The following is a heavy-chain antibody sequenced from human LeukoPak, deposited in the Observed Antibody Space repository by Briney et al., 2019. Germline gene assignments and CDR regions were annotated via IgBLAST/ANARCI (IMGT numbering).Heavy chain of an antibody. J-gene: IGHJ6*02. D-gene: IGHD4-17*01. CDR3: AREGAYGDYYYYYGMDV. V-gene: IGHV4-4*02. CDR1: GGSISSNNW. Sequence: SGTLSLTCAVSGGSISSNNWWGWVRQPPGKGLEWIGEIYHSGSPNYNPSLKSRVTISVDKSRNHFSLNLSSVTAADTAVYYCAREGAYGDYYYYYGMDVWGQGTTVTVSS. CDR2: IYHSGSP.